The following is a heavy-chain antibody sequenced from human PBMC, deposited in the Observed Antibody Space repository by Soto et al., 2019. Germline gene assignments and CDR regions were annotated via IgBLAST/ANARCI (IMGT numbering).Heavy chain of an antibody. V-gene: IGHV4-30-2*01. CDR3: DRVPDY. CDR2: MYHSGST. CDR1: GGSISSCVFS. Sequence: QLQLQESGSGLVKPSQTLSLICAVSGGSISSCVFSWSWIRQPPGKVLEWIGYMYHSGSTYYTPPLKSRVTQSIDRAKNQFSLKLSSVTAADKAVYYCDRVPDYWGQGILVTVSS. D-gene: IGHD2-2*01. J-gene: IGHJ4*02.